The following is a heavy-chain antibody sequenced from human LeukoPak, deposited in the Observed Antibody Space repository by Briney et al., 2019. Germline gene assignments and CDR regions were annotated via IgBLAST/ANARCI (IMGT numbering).Heavy chain of an antibody. D-gene: IGHD2-8*01. J-gene: IGHJ4*02. CDR1: GFTFSSYA. V-gene: IGHV3-30-3*01. CDR3: AKESCTNGECYAPLGY. CDR2: ISYDGSNK. Sequence: GGSLRLSCAASGFTFSSYAMHWVRQAPGKGLEWVAVISYDGSNKYYADSVKGRFTIPRDNSKNTLYLQMNSLRAEDTAVYYCAKESCTNGECYAPLGYWGQGTLVTVSS.